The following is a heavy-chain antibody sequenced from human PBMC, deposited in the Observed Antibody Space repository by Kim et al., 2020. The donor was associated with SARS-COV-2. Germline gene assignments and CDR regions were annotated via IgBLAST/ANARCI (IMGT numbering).Heavy chain of an antibody. CDR1: GGSISSSSYY. CDR2: IYYSGST. CDR3: ARSGHDSGYSSGWYAPLDY. V-gene: IGHV4-39*01. Sequence: SETLSLTCTVSGGSISSSSYYWGWIRQPPGKGLEWIGSIYYSGSTYYNPSLKSRVTISVDTSKNQFSLKLSSVTAADTAVYYCARSGHDSGYSSGWYAPLDYWGQGTLVTVSS. D-gene: IGHD6-19*01. J-gene: IGHJ4*02.